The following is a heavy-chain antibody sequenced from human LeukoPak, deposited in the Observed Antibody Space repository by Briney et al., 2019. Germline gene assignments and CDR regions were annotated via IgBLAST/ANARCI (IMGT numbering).Heavy chain of an antibody. Sequence: PGGSLRLSCAASGFTFSSYAMSWVRQAPGKGLEWASAISGSGGSTYYADSVKGRFTISRDNSKNTLYLQMNSLRAEDTAVYYCAREGEQFSPWGYYGMDVWGQGTTVTVSS. D-gene: IGHD3-16*01. CDR1: GFTFSSYA. V-gene: IGHV3-23*01. J-gene: IGHJ6*02. CDR3: AREGEQFSPWGYYGMDV. CDR2: ISGSGGST.